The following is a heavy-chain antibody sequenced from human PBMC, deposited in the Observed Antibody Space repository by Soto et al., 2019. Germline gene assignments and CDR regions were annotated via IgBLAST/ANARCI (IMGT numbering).Heavy chain of an antibody. CDR1: GFTFSSFA. CDR3: AKVDGFLWFELDS. J-gene: IGHJ4*02. D-gene: IGHD3-10*01. CDR2: ISASGDGT. Sequence: EVQLLESGGGLVQPGGSLRLSCAASGFTFSSFAMSWVRQAPGKGLEWVSAISASGDGTYYADSVKGRFTISRDNPKNTLYLQMSSLRAEDTAVYYCAKVDGFLWFELDSWGQGTLVTVSS. V-gene: IGHV3-23*01.